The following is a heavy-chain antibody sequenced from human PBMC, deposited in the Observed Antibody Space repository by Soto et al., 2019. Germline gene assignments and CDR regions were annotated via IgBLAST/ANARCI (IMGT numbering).Heavy chain of an antibody. D-gene: IGHD6-19*01. CDR3: ARDPSKYSSGWYEDAFDI. CDR2: ISAYNGNT. V-gene: IGHV1-18*01. Sequence: QVQLVQSGAEVKKPGASVKVSCKASGYTFTSYGISWVRQAPGQGLEWMGWISAYNGNTNYAQKLQGRVTMTTDTSTSTAYMELRSLRSDDTAVYYCARDPSKYSSGWYEDAFDIRGQGTMVTVSS. J-gene: IGHJ3*02. CDR1: GYTFTSYG.